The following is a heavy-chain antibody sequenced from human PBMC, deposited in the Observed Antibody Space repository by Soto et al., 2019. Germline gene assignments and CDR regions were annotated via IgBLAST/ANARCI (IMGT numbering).Heavy chain of an antibody. CDR3: ARGGDISSWNY. J-gene: IGHJ4*02. V-gene: IGHV4-59*01. Sequence: SETLSLTCTLSGGSMSSFYWSWIRQPPGKGLEWIGYIYYSGNTNYNPSLKSRVTISVDTSKSQFSLRLSSVTAADSAVYYCARGGDISSWNYWGQGTLVTVSS. D-gene: IGHD6-13*01. CDR2: IYYSGNT. CDR1: GGSMSSFY.